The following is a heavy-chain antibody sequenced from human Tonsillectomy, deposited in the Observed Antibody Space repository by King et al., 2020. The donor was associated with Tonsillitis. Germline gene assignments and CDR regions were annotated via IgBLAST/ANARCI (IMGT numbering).Heavy chain of an antibody. Sequence: VQLVESGGGVVQPGRSLRLSCIDSGFTIKNYAMHWVRQAPGKGLECVAVISSDGSRQHYADSVKGRFTISRDNSKNTLYLQMNSLRAEDTAVYYCARDQRKYQLLLDYWGQGTLVTVSS. CDR3: ARDQRKYQLLLDY. J-gene: IGHJ4*02. CDR1: GFTIKNYA. CDR2: ISSDGSRQ. V-gene: IGHV3-30*04. D-gene: IGHD2-2*01.